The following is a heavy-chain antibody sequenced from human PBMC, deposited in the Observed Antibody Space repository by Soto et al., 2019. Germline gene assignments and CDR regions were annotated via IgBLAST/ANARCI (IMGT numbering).Heavy chain of an antibody. D-gene: IGHD4-17*01. J-gene: IGHJ4*02. V-gene: IGHV1-18*01. CDR2: IRAYNGKT. CDR3: AREGHDYPTGWNY. CDR1: GYTFTSYG. Sequence: QVQLVQSGAEVKKPGASVKFSCKASGYTFTSYGFIWVRQAPGQGLEWMGWIRAYNGKTNYAQMLQGRVTMTTDTSTSTAYKELRRLRSDDTAVYYYAREGHDYPTGWNYWGQGTLVTVSS.